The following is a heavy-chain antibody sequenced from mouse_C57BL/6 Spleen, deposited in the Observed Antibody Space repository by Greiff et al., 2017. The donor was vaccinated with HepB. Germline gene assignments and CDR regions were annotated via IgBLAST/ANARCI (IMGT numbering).Heavy chain of an antibody. V-gene: IGHV1-64*01. J-gene: IGHJ4*01. CDR3: ARSYYDYDEVYAMDY. D-gene: IGHD2-4*01. Sequence: QVQLQQPGAELVKPGASVKLSCKASGYTFTSYWMHWVKQRPGQGLEWIGMIHPNSGSTNYNEKFKSKATLTVDKSSSTAYMQLSSLTSEDSAVYYCARSYYDYDEVYAMDYWGQGTSVTVSS. CDR2: IHPNSGST. CDR1: GYTFTSYW.